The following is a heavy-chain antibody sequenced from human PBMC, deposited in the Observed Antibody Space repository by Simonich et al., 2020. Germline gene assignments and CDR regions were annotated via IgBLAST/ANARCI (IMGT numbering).Heavy chain of an antibody. CDR3: AREGLLLDAFDI. CDR1: GFTFSSYA. J-gene: IGHJ3*02. V-gene: IGHV3-30*07. CDR2: ISYDGSNK. D-gene: IGHD2-15*01. Sequence: QVQLVESGGGVVQPGRSLRLSCAASGFTFSSYAMHWVRQAPGKGIDGWAVISYDGSNKYYADSGKGRFTISRDNSKNTLYLQMNSLRAEDTAVYYCAREGLLLDAFDIWGQGTMVTVSS.